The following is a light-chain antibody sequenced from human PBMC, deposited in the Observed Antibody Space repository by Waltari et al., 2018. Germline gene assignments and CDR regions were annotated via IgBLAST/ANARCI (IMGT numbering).Light chain of an antibody. CDR2: KAS. V-gene: IGKV1D-16*01. CDR1: QSISGW. CDR3: LQYSSSPYS. J-gene: IGKJ2*03. Sequence: DIQMTQSPSSLSASVGDTVTITCRASQSISGWLDWYQQKPGNAPKPLIFKASSLKSGVPSRFSGSGSGTEFTLIISILHPEDFATYYCLQYSSSPYSFGQGTKVEIK.